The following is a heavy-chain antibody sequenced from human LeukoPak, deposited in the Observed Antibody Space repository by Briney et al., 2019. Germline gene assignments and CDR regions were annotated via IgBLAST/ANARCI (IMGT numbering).Heavy chain of an antibody. V-gene: IGHV3-7*03. CDR2: IKQDGSEK. Sequence: QSGGSLRLSCAASGIIITSYWMSWVRQTPGKGLEWVANIKQDGSEKNYVDSVKGRFTIFRDNARNSLYLQMNSLRAEDTAVYYCAKVSWESTNQDFDCWGQGTLVTVSS. CDR1: GIIITSYW. D-gene: IGHD5/OR15-5a*01. CDR3: AKVSWESTNQDFDC. J-gene: IGHJ4*02.